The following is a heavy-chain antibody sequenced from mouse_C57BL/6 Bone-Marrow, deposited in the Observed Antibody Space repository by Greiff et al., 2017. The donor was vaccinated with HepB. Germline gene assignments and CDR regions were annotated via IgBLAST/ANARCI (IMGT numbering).Heavy chain of an antibody. CDR1: GYTFTDYY. D-gene: IGHD1-1*01. V-gene: IGHV1-26*01. CDR2: INPNNGGT. J-gene: IGHJ1*03. CDR3: ARDYSFDV. Sequence: EVQLQQSGPELVKPGASVKISCKASGYTFTDYYMNWVKQSHGKSLEWIGDINPNNGGTSYNQKFKGKATLTVDKSSSTAYMELRSLTSEDSAVYYCARDYSFDVWGTGTTVTVSS.